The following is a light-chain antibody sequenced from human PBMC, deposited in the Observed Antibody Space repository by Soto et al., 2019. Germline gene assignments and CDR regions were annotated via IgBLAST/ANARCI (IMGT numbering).Light chain of an antibody. CDR1: SSDVGGYNY. V-gene: IGLV2-11*01. CDR3: CSYAGSYPLYV. CDR2: DVS. J-gene: IGLJ1*01. Sequence: QSVLTQPPSVSGSPGQSVTISCTGTSSDVGGYNYVSWYQQHPGKAPKLMIYDVSKRPSGVPDRFSGSKSGNTASLTISGLQAEDEGDYYCCSYAGSYPLYVFGTGTKVTVL.